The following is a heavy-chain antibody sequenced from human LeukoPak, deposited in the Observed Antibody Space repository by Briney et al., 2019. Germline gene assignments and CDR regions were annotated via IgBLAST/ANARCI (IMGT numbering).Heavy chain of an antibody. CDR2: ISGSGGST. J-gene: IGHJ3*02. V-gene: IGHV3-23*01. D-gene: IGHD3-16*01. CDR3: ATTGYYYVWGDVGGAFDI. CDR1: GFTFSSYA. Sequence: GGSLRLSCAASGFTFSSYAMSWVRQAPGKGLEWVSAISGSGGSTYYADSVKGRVTISRDNSKNTLYLQMNSPRAKDTGIYHCATTGYYYVWGDVGGAFDIWGQGTMVTVSS.